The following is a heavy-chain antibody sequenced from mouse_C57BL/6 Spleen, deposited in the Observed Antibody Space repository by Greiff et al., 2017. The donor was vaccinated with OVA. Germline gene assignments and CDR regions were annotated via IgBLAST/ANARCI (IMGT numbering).Heavy chain of an antibody. CDR1: GYSFTGYF. CDR2: INPYNGDT. CDR3: ARPDYEYDKYYFDY. Sequence: EVQGVESGPELVKPGDSVKISCKASGYSFTGYFMNWVMQSHGKSLEWIGRINPYNGDTFYNQKFKGKATLTVDKSSSTAHMERRSLTSEDSAVYYCARPDYEYDKYYFDYWGQGTTLTVSS. D-gene: IGHD2-4*01. J-gene: IGHJ2*01. V-gene: IGHV1-20*01.